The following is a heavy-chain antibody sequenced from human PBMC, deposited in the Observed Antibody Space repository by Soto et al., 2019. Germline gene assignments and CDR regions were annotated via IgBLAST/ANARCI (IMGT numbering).Heavy chain of an antibody. J-gene: IGHJ4*02. CDR1: GGSISKSNYF. CDR2: ILYSGTT. V-gene: IGHV4-39*01. D-gene: IGHD2-21*01. Sequence: QLQLQESGPGLVKSSETLSLTCTVSGGSISKSNYFWGWIRQAPGKGLEWIASILYSGTTSYNSSLKSRVAISVDTPKNQFSLELNSVTAADTAVYYCARLGWGNGDSDYWGQGTLVTVSS. CDR3: ARLGWGNGDSDY.